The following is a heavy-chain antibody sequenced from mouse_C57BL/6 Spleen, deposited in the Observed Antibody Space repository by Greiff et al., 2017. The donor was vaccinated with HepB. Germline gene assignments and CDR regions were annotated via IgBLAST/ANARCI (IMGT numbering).Heavy chain of an antibody. D-gene: IGHD1-1*01. CDR3: ARDYGSSGFAY. J-gene: IGHJ3*01. CDR2: IDPSDSET. Sequence: QVQLKQPGAELVRPGSSVKLSCKASGYTFTSYWMHWVKQRPIQGLEWIGNIDPSDSETHYNPKFKDKATLTVDKSSSTAYMQLSSLTSEDSAVYYCARDYGSSGFAYWGQGTLVTVSA. V-gene: IGHV1-52*01. CDR1: GYTFTSYW.